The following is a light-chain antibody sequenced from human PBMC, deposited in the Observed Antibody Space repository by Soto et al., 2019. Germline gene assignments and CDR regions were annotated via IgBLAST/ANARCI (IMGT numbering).Light chain of an antibody. Sequence: DIQMTQSPSSLSASVGDRVTITCRAGQGIGNYLAWYQQKPGKVPKVVIYAASTLQSGVPSRFSGSWSGTDFTLTISSLQPEDVATYYCQKYNTAPLTFGGGTKVEIK. CDR1: QGIGNY. CDR3: QKYNTAPLT. J-gene: IGKJ4*01. CDR2: AAS. V-gene: IGKV1-27*01.